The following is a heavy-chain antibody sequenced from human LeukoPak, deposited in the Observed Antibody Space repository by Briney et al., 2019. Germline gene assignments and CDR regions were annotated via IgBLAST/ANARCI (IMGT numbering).Heavy chain of an antibody. D-gene: IGHD3-22*01. J-gene: IGHJ4*02. CDR3: ARAGATYYYDSSGQLGTTNFDY. V-gene: IGHV4-39*07. Sequence: PSETLSLTCTVSGGSISTSNYYWGWIRQPPGKGLEWIGNIFYSGSTYYSPSLRSRVTISLDTSRNQFSLKLNSVTAADTAVYYCARAGATYYYDSSGQLGTTNFDYWGQGTLVTVSS. CDR1: GGSISTSNYY. CDR2: IFYSGST.